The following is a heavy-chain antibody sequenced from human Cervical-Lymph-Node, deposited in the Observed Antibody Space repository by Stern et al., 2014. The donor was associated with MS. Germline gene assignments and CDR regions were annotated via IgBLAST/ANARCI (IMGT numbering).Heavy chain of an antibody. V-gene: IGHV3-74*01. D-gene: IGHD3-22*01. CDR2: INSDGSST. Sequence: EVQMVESGGGLVQPGGSLRLSCAASGFTFSSYWMHWVRQAPGKGLVWVSRINSDGSSTSYADSVKGRFTISRDNAKNTLYLQMNSLRAEDTADCARDPSYDSSGYYSYFDYWGQGTLVTVSS. CDR3: ARDPSYDSSGYYSYFDY. CDR1: GFTFSSYW. J-gene: IGHJ4*02.